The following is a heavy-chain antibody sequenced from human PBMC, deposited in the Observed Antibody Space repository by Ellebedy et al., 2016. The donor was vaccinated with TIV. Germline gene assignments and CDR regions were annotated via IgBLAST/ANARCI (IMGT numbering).Heavy chain of an antibody. CDR2: IIPFFRTP. J-gene: IGHJ4*02. CDR3: ARGQYRSSWARFDY. Sequence: AASVKVSCKASGGTFTSSAINWVRQAPGQGLEWMGGIIPFFRTPNYAQTFQGRVTITADESTSTVYMELSSLTSEDTAVYYCARGQYRSSWARFDYWGQGTLVTVSS. V-gene: IGHV1-69*13. D-gene: IGHD6-13*01. CDR1: GGTFTSSA.